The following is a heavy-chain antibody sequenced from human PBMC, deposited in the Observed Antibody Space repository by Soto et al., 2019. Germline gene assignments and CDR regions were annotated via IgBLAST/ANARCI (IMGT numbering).Heavy chain of an antibody. CDR1: GYTFTSYG. Sequence: ASVKVSCKASGYTFTSYGSSCVGQAPGQGLEWMGWISAYNGNTNYAQKLQGRVTITTDTSTSTAYMELRSLRSDDTAVYYCARDGRDYRNYYGMDVWGQGTTVTVSS. CDR3: ARDGRDYRNYYGMDV. V-gene: IGHV1-18*01. J-gene: IGHJ6*02. CDR2: ISAYNGNT. D-gene: IGHD4-4*01.